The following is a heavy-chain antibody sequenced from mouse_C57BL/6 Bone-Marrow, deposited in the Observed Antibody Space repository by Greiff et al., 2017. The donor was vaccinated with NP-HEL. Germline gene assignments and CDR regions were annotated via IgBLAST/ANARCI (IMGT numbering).Heavy chain of an antibody. CDR2: IDPENGDT. V-gene: IGHV14-4*01. D-gene: IGHD1-1*01. CDR1: GFTIKDDY. CDR3: TTLVATVLGGWY. Sequence: VQLQQSGPELVRPGASVKMSCTASGFTIKDDYMHWVKQRPEQGLEWIGWIDPENGDTEYASKFKGKATITADTSSNTAYMQLSSLTSEDTAGNDLTTLVATVLGGWYWGQGTTLTASS. J-gene: IGHJ2*01.